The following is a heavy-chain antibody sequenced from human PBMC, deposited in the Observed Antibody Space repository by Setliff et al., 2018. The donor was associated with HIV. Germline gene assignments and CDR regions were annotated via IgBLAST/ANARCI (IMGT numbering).Heavy chain of an antibody. CDR1: GGTFSSYA. Sequence: ASVKVSCKASGGTFSSYAISWVRQAPGQGLEWMGGISGYSGHTSYAQKIQGRVTMTTDASTSTAYMELRSLRSDDTAVYFCAREHSTTWPYFDFWGQGTLVTVSS. V-gene: IGHV1-18*01. CDR2: ISGYSGHT. CDR3: AREHSTTWPYFDF. D-gene: IGHD6-13*01. J-gene: IGHJ4*02.